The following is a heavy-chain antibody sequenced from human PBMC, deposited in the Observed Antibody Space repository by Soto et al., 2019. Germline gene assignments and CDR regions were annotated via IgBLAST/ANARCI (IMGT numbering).Heavy chain of an antibody. CDR3: AGAVVAYLSYSWFDP. V-gene: IGHV1-69*13. CDR1: GGTFSSYA. Sequence: GASVKVSCKASGGTFSSYAISWVRQAPGQGLEWMGGIIPIFGTANYAQKFQGRVTITADESTSTAYMELSSLRSEDTAVYYCAGAVVAYLSYSWFDPWGQGTLVTVSS. CDR2: IIPIFGTA. J-gene: IGHJ5*02. D-gene: IGHD3-16*02.